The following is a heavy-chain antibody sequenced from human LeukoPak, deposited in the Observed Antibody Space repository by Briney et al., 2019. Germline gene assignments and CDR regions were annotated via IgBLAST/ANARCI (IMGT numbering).Heavy chain of an antibody. J-gene: IGHJ4*02. V-gene: IGHV1-69*13. D-gene: IGHD6-19*01. Sequence: SVKVSCKASGGTFSSYAISWVRQAPGQGLEWMGGIIPIFGTANYAQKFQGRVTITADESTSTAYMELSSLRSEGTAVYYCARDPVPGWSSGKNYFDYWGQGTLVTVSS. CDR1: GGTFSSYA. CDR3: ARDPVPGWSSGKNYFDY. CDR2: IIPIFGTA.